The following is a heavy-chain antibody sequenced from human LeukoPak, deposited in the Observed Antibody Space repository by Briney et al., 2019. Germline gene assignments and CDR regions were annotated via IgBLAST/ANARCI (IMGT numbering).Heavy chain of an antibody. J-gene: IGHJ3*02. V-gene: IGHV4-31*11. CDR2: IYYSGST. Sequence: SETLSLTCAVYGGSFSGYYWSWIRQHPGKGLEWIGYIYYSGSTYYNPSLKSRVTISVDTPKNQFSLKLSSVTAADTAVYYCARAYSPLGAFDIWGQGTMVTVSS. CDR3: ARAYSPLGAFDI. D-gene: IGHD2-21*01. CDR1: GGSFSGYY.